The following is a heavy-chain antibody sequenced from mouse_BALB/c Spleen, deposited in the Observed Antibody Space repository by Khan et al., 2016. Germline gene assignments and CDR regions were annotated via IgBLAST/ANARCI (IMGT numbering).Heavy chain of an antibody. J-gene: IGHJ3*01. CDR3: ARVSGYGAWFAY. CDR2: INPSTGYT. D-gene: IGHD2-14*01. CDR1: GYTFTSYW. V-gene: IGHV1-7*01. Sequence: QVQLKQSGAELAKPGASVKMSCKASGYTFTSYWMHWVKQRPGQGLEWIGYINPSTGYTEYNQKFKDKATLTADKSSSTAYMQLSSLTSEDSAVYYCARVSGYGAWFAYWGQGTLVTVSA.